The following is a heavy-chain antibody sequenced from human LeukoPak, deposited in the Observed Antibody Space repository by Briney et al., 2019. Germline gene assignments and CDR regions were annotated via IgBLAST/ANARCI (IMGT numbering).Heavy chain of an antibody. V-gene: IGHV1-2*02. J-gene: IGHJ5*02. D-gene: IGHD5-12*01. CDR3: TRARGYSGYDCFDP. Sequence: ASVKVSCKASAYTFTDYYMHWVRQAPGQGLEWMGWTNPNSGGTDYAQKFQGRVTMTRDTSISTAYMELSRLKSDDTAVYYCTRARGYSGYDCFDPWGQGTLVTVSS. CDR2: TNPNSGGT. CDR1: AYTFTDYY.